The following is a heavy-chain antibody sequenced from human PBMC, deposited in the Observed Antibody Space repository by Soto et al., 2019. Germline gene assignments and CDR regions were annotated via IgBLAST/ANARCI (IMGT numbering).Heavy chain of an antibody. J-gene: IGHJ5*02. Sequence: ASVKVSCKASRYTFTSYGISWVRQAPGQGLEWMGWITTYNNNTNYARKFQGRVTLTTDTSTSTAYMELRSLRSDDTAVYYCAAPFCSSASCYDSWFDPWGQGTLVTVSS. CDR1: RYTFTSYG. D-gene: IGHD2-2*01. CDR2: ITTYNNNT. CDR3: AAPFCSSASCYDSWFDP. V-gene: IGHV1-18*01.